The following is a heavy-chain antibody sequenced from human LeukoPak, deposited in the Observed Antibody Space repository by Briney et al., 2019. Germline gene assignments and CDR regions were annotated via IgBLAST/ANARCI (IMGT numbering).Heavy chain of an antibody. CDR3: ARSYSRITFNWFDP. Sequence: PSETLSPTCTVSGGSISSSSYYWGWIRQPPGKGLEWIGSIYYSGSTYYNPSLKSRVTISVDTSKNQFSLKLSSVTAADTAVYYCARSYSRITFNWFDPWGQGTLVTVSP. V-gene: IGHV4-39*01. D-gene: IGHD3-10*01. CDR2: IYYSGST. CDR1: GGSISSSSYY. J-gene: IGHJ5*02.